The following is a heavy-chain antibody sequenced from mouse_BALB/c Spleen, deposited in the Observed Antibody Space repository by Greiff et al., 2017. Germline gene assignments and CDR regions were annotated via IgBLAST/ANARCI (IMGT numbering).Heavy chain of an antibody. Sequence: VMLVESGPGLVAPSQSLSITCTVSGFSLTGYGVNWVRQPPGKGLEWLGMIWGDGSTDYNSALKSRLSISKDNSKSQVFLKMNSLQTDDTARYYCARTYYYGSSYYAMDYWGQGTSVTVSS. D-gene: IGHD1-1*01. CDR3: ARTYYYGSSYYAMDY. J-gene: IGHJ4*01. CDR2: IWGDGST. CDR1: GFSLTGYG. V-gene: IGHV2-6-7*01.